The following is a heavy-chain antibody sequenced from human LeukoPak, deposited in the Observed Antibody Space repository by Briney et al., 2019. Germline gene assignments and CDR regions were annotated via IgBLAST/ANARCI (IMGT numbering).Heavy chain of an antibody. V-gene: IGHV3-21*01. CDR3: ARDAYSGSYPRAFDI. CDR1: GFTFSDNY. J-gene: IGHJ3*02. Sequence: GGSLRLSCAVSGFTFSDNYMNWVRQAPGKGLEWVSSISSSSSYIYYADSVKGRFTISRDNAKNSLYLQMNSLRAEDTAVYYCARDAYSGSYPRAFDIWGQGTMVTVSS. CDR2: ISSSSSYI. D-gene: IGHD1-26*01.